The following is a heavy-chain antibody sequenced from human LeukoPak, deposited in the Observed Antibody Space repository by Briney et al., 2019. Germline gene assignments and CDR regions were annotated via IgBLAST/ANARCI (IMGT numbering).Heavy chain of an antibody. Sequence: ASVKVSCKASGYTFTSYGISWVRQAPGQGLEWMGWISAYNGNTNYAQKLQGRVTMTTDTSTSTAYMELRSLRSDDTAVNYCAATMVRGAHLYYGMDVWGQGTTVTVSS. CDR1: GYTFTSYG. J-gene: IGHJ6*02. CDR3: AATMVRGAHLYYGMDV. D-gene: IGHD3-10*01. CDR2: ISAYNGNT. V-gene: IGHV1-18*01.